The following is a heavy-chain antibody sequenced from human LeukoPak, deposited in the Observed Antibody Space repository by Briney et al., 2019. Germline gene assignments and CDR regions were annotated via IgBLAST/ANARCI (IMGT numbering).Heavy chain of an antibody. J-gene: IGHJ6*02. D-gene: IGHD3-22*01. V-gene: IGHV3-53*01. Sequence: PGGSLRLSCAASGFTVSSNYMSWVRQAPGKGLEWVSVIYSGGSTYYADSVKGRFTISRDNSKTTLYLQMNSLRAEDTAVYYCARGYYDIVSMDVWGQGTTVTVSS. CDR2: IYSGGST. CDR1: GFTVSSNY. CDR3: ARGYYDIVSMDV.